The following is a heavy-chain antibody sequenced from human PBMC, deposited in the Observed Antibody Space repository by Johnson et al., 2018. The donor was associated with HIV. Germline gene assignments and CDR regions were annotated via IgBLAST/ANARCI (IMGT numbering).Heavy chain of an antibody. CDR2: IYSGGST. D-gene: IGHD3-22*01. CDR1: GFTVSSNY. Sequence: VQLVESGGGLIQPGGSMRLSCAASGFTVSSNYMSWVRQAPGKGLEWVSVIYSGGSTYYADSVKGRFTISRDNSKNTLYLQMKSLRAEDTAVYYCARDGQDRDDAFDIWGQGTMVTVSS. V-gene: IGHV3-53*01. CDR3: ARDGQDRDDAFDI. J-gene: IGHJ3*02.